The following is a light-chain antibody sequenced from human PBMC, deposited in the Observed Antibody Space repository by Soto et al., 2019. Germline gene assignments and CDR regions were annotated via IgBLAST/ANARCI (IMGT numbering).Light chain of an antibody. Sequence: EIVLTQSPGTLSLSPGERATLSCMASQTISTNFVAWYQQKPGQAPRLLIYGASSRATGIPDRFSGSGSGTDFTLTISRLEPEDFAVYYCQQYGGLPYTFGQGTTLEMK. CDR2: GAS. CDR3: QQYGGLPYT. CDR1: QTISTNF. V-gene: IGKV3-20*01. J-gene: IGKJ2*01.